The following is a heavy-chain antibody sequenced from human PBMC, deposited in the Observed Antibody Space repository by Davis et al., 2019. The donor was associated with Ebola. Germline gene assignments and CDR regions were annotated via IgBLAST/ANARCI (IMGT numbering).Heavy chain of an antibody. J-gene: IGHJ4*02. Sequence: PSETLSLTCAVYGGSFSGYYWSWIRQPPGKGLEWIGEINHSGSTNYNPSLKSRVTISVDTSKNQFSLKLSSVTAADTAVYYCARDPDPYIWGQGTLVTVSS. D-gene: IGHD1-14*01. CDR1: GGSFSGYY. V-gene: IGHV4-34*01. CDR2: INHSGST. CDR3: ARDPDPYI.